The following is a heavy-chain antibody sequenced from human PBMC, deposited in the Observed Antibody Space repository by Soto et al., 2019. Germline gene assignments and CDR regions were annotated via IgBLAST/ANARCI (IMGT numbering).Heavy chain of an antibody. Sequence: EVQLLESGGGLVQPGGSLRLSCTASGFTFSSYAMSWVRQAPGKGLEWVSTISGSGGSTCSADSVKGRFSISRDNSKSTLYLQMNSLRADDTAVYYCAAGGTVTRLDYWGQGTLVTVSS. V-gene: IGHV3-23*01. CDR2: ISGSGGST. D-gene: IGHD4-17*01. CDR1: GFTFSSYA. CDR3: AAGGTVTRLDY. J-gene: IGHJ4*02.